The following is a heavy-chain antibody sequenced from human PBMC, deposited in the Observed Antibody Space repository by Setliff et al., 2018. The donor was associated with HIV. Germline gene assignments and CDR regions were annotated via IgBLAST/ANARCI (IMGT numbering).Heavy chain of an antibody. V-gene: IGHV7-4-1*02. CDR1: GYTFTNYA. D-gene: IGHD3-3*01. J-gene: IGHJ3*02. CDR3: ARAYDFWSGYYTTEVNAFDI. CDR2: INTNTGNP. Sequence: ASGYTFTNYAINWVRQAPGQGLEWMGWINTNTGNPTYAQGFTGRFVFSLDTSVSTAYLQISSLKAEDTAIYYCARAYDFWSGYYTTEVNAFDIWGQGTMVTVSS.